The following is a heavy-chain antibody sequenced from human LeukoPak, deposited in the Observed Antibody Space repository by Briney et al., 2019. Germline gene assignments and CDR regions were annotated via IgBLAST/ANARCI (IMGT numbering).Heavy chain of an antibody. D-gene: IGHD3-10*01. CDR1: GFSFSTYS. V-gene: IGHV3-21*01. CDR3: ARVSESYGSGSFYNEDY. Sequence: GGSLRLSCAASGFSFSTYSMSWVRQAPGKGLEWVSSISSRSDYIYFGDSVKGRFTISRDNAKNSLYLQMNSLRAEDTAVYYCARVSESYGSGSFYNEDYWGQGTLVTVSS. CDR2: ISSRSDYI. J-gene: IGHJ4*02.